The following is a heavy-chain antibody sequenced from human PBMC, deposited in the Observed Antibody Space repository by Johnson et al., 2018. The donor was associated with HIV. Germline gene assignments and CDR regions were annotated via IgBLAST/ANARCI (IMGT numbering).Heavy chain of an antibody. D-gene: IGHD6-13*01. CDR3: ARDSAAAGLDAFDI. CDR1: GFTFSSYA. V-gene: IGHV3-30*14. Sequence: QVQLVESGGGVVQPGRSLRLSCAASGFTFSSYAIHWVRQAPGKGLEWVAVISYDGSNKYYADSVKGRFTISRDNSKNTLYLQMNNLRAEDTAVYYCARDSAAAGLDAFDIWGQGTMVTVSS. CDR2: ISYDGSNK. J-gene: IGHJ3*02.